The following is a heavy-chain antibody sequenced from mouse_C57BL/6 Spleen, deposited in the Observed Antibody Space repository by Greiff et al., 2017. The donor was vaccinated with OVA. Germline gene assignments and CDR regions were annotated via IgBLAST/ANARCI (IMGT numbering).Heavy chain of an antibody. CDR1: GFSLTSYG. CDR2: IWRGGST. Sequence: VQLQQSGPGLVQPSQSLSITCTVSGFSLTSYGVHWVRQSPGKGLEWLGVIWRGGSTDYNAAFMSRLSITKDNSKSQVFFKMNSLQADDTAIYCCAKTRGYDYDESAMDYWGQGTSVTVSS. CDR3: AKTRGYDYDESAMDY. J-gene: IGHJ4*01. V-gene: IGHV2-5*01. D-gene: IGHD2-4*01.